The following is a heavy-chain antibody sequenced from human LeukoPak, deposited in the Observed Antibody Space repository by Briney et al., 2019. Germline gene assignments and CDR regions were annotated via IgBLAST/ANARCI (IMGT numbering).Heavy chain of an antibody. V-gene: IGHV5-51*01. CDR2: IYPGDSGP. CDR3: GMSGDRVPLQDDVFDV. D-gene: IGHD1-26*01. Sequence: GESLKISCKVSGYSFTSYCIGGGREMPGKGLEWMGIIYPGDSGPTYSPSFQGQVTISVDKSINTAYLQWSSLQASDTAMYYCGMSGDRVPLQDDVFDVWGQGTMVTVST. J-gene: IGHJ3*01. CDR1: GYSFTSYC.